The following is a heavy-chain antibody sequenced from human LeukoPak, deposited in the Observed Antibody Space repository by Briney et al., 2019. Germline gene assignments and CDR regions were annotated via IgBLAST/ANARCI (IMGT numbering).Heavy chain of an antibody. CDR3: ARLVQQYDFWSGYNDAFDI. D-gene: IGHD3-3*01. CDR2: IYHSGST. CDR1: GYSISSGYY. V-gene: IGHV4-38-2*01. J-gene: IGHJ3*02. Sequence: SSQTLSLTCAVSGYSISSGYYWGWIRQPPGKGLEWIGSIYHSGSTYYNPSLKSRVTISVDTSKNQFSLKLSSVTAADTAVYYCARLVQQYDFWSGYNDAFDIWGQGTMVTVSS.